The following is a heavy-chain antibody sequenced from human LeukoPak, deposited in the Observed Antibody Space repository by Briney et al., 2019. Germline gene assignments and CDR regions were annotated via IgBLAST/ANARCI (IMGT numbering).Heavy chain of an antibody. J-gene: IGHJ5*02. Sequence: GESLKISCKGPGYSFTSYWIGWVRQMPGKGLEWMGIIYPGDSDTRYSPSFQGQVTISADKSISTAYLQWSSLKASDTAMYYCARGIVVVPSRNWFDPWGQGTLVTVSS. CDR1: GYSFTSYW. D-gene: IGHD2-2*01. CDR2: IYPGDSDT. CDR3: ARGIVVVPSRNWFDP. V-gene: IGHV5-51*01.